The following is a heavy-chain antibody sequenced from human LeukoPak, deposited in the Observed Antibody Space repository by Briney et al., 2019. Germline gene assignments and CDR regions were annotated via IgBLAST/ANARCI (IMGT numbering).Heavy chain of an antibody. D-gene: IGHD4-23*01. CDR1: GFTVSSNY. CDR2: FYSGGSR. Sequence: PGGSLRLSCAASGFTVSSNYMSWVRPAPGKGLAWVSVFYSGGSRYYADSVKGRLTISRDNSKNTLYFQMNSLRAEDTAVYYCARGTFYGGNSPFAFDIWGQGTMVTVSS. V-gene: IGHV3-53*01. J-gene: IGHJ3*02. CDR3: ARGTFYGGNSPFAFDI.